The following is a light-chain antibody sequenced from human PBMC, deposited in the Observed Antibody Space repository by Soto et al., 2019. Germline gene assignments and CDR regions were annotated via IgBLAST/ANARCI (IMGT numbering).Light chain of an antibody. CDR2: GAS. CDR3: QQYDNLPPFT. Sequence: DIQMTQSPSSLSASVGDRVTITCQASQDISNFLNWYQQKPGKAPNLLIYGASNLEKGVPSRFNGSGSGTDFTFTISSLQPEDIATYYCQQYDNLPPFTFGPGTKVDIK. J-gene: IGKJ3*01. CDR1: QDISNF. V-gene: IGKV1-33*01.